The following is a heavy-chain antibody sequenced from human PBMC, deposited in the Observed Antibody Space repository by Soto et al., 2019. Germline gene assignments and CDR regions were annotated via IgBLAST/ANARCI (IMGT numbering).Heavy chain of an antibody. D-gene: IGHD2-15*01. CDR2: IIPTFGTA. J-gene: IGHJ3*02. CDR1: GGTFSSYA. V-gene: IGHV1-69*01. CDR3: ARGRGRCSGGSCPGAFDI. Sequence: QVQLVQSGAEVKKPGSSVKVSCRASGGTFSSYAISWVRQAPGQGLEWMGGIIPTFGTANYAQKFQGRVTMTADESTSTAHMELSRLRSEDTAVYYWARGRGRCSGGSCPGAFDIWGQGTMVTVSS.